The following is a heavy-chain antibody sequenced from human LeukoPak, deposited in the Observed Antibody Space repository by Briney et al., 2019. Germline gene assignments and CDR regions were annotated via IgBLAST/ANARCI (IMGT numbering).Heavy chain of an antibody. CDR2: ISPNSGGT. D-gene: IGHD4-17*01. CDR3: AKNRAGDYAAY. V-gene: IGHV1-2*06. J-gene: IGHJ4*02. Sequence: ASVKISCKASGYTFTDYYVHWVRQAPGQGLEWMGRISPNSGGTNYAQKFRGRLTVTRDTSISTAYMELSSLRSDDTAVYYCAKNRAGDYAAYWGQGTLVTVSS. CDR1: GYTFTDYY.